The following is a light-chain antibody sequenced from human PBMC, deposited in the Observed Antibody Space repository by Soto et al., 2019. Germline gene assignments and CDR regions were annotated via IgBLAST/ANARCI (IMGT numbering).Light chain of an antibody. CDR3: QSYDSSLSAPYV. CDR1: SSNIGAGYD. V-gene: IGLV1-40*01. J-gene: IGLJ1*01. CDR2: GNS. Sequence: QSVLTQPPSVSGAPGQRVTIPSTGSSSNIGAGYDVHWYRQLPGKAPKLLIYGNSNRPSGVPDRFSGSKSGTSASLAITGLQAEDEADYYCQSYDSSLSAPYVFGTGTKVTVL.